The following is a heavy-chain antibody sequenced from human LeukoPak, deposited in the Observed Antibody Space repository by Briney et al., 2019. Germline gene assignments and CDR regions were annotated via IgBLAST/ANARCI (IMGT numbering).Heavy chain of an antibody. V-gene: IGHV3-30*04. CDR2: ISYDGSDK. CDR1: GFTFSNYA. D-gene: IGHD1-26*01. CDR3: ARSGSYSRVYFDY. Sequence: GRSLRLSCAASGFTFSNYAMHWVRQAPGKGLEWVAVISYDGSDKYYADSAKGRFTISRDNSKNTLYLQMNSLRAEDTAVYYCARSGSYSRVYFDYWGQGTLVTVSS. J-gene: IGHJ4*02.